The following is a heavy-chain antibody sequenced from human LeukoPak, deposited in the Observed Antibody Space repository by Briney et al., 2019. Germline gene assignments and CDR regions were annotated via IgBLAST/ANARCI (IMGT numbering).Heavy chain of an antibody. CDR1: GYTLTELS. J-gene: IGHJ4*02. Sequence: ASVTVSCKVSGYTLTELSMHWVRQAPGKGREWMGGFYPEDGETIYAQKLQGRVTMTEHTSTDTAYMELSSLRSEDTAVYYCATSGAMVRGALDYWGQGTLVTVSS. CDR3: ATSGAMVRGALDY. V-gene: IGHV1-24*01. D-gene: IGHD3-10*01. CDR2: FYPEDGET.